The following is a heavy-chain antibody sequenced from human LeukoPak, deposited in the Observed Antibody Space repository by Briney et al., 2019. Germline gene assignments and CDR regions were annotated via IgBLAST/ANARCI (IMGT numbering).Heavy chain of an antibody. CDR3: ARAGNYNGRHTNWFDP. V-gene: IGHV3-21*01. D-gene: IGHD3-10*01. CDR1: GFTFSSYS. Sequence: PGGSLRLSCAASGFTFSSYSMNWVRQAPGKGLEWVSSISSGSSYIYYADSVKGRFTISRDNAKNSLYLQMNSLRAEDTAVYYCARAGNYNGRHTNWFDPWGQGTLVTVSS. CDR2: ISSGSSYI. J-gene: IGHJ5*02.